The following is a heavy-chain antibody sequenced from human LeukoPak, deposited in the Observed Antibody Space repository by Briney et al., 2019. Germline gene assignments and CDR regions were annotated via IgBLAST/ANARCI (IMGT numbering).Heavy chain of an antibody. D-gene: IGHD4-17*01. J-gene: IGHJ4*02. CDR3: TRETTTRAY. CDR2: ISASGTNT. V-gene: IGHV3-11*04. CDR1: GFIFRRYY. Sequence: PGGSLRLSCGASGFIFRRYYMNWIRQAPGKGLEWVSFISASGTNTLYADSVKGRFTISRDNANNSLFLQMDSLRDEDTAIYYCTRETTTRAYWGQGALVIVSS.